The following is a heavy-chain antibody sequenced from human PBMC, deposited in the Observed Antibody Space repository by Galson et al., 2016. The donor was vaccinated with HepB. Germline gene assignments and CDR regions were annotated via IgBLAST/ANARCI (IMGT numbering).Heavy chain of an antibody. CDR1: GFTPNNYA. D-gene: IGHD6-19*01. CDR2: ISYAGSNR. J-gene: IGHJ4*02. CDR3: AREDPNIAVAALDY. V-gene: IGHV3-30*09. Sequence: SLRLSCAASGFTPNNYALNWVRQAPGKGLEWVALISYAGSNRYYGEPVRGRFAISRDTSKNTIYLQMNSLRAEDTAVYYCAREDPNIAVAALDYWGQGTLVIVSS.